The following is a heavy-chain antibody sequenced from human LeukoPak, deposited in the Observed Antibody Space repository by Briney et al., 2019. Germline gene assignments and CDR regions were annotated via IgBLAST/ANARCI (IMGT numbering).Heavy chain of an antibody. CDR3: AKDSTVTGGWMNNWFDP. V-gene: IGHV1-2*02. J-gene: IGHJ5*02. Sequence: GASVKVSCKASGYTFTGYYMHWVRQAPGQGLEWMGWINPNSGGTNYAQKFQGRVTMTRDTSISTAYMELSRLRSDDTAVYYCAKDSTVTGGWMNNWFDPWGQGTLVTVSS. CDR1: GYTFTGYY. CDR2: INPNSGGT. D-gene: IGHD6-19*01.